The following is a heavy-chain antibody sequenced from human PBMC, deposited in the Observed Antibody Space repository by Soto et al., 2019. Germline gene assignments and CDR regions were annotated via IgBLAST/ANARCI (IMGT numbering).Heavy chain of an antibody. D-gene: IGHD3-22*01. V-gene: IGHV3-30*18. CDR2: ISYDGSNK. CDR1: GFTFSSYG. Sequence: QVQLVDSGGGVVQPGRSLRLSCAASGFTFSSYGMHWVRQAPGKGLEWVAVISYDGSNKYYADSVKGRFTISRDNSKNTLYLQMNSLRAEDTAVYYCAKDRHYYDSSGADYWGQGTLVTVSS. CDR3: AKDRHYYDSSGADY. J-gene: IGHJ4*02.